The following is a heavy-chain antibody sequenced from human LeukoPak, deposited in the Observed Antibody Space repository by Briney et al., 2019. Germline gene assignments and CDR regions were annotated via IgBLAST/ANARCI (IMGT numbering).Heavy chain of an antibody. CDR2: IRYDGSNK. J-gene: IGHJ4*02. CDR3: ARDLLGWELHYFDY. V-gene: IGHV3-30*02. D-gene: IGHD1-26*01. Sequence: GGSLRLSCAASGFTFSSYGMHWVRQAPGKGLEWVAFIRYDGSNKYYADSVKGRFTISRDNSKKTLYLQMNSLRAEDTAVYYCARDLLGWELHYFDYWGQGTLVTVSS. CDR1: GFTFSSYG.